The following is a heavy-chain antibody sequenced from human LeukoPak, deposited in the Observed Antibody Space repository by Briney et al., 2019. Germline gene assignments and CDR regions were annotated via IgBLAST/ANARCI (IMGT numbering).Heavy chain of an antibody. J-gene: IGHJ3*02. CDR1: GYTFSTYY. Sequence: ASVKVSCKSSGYTFSTYYMHWVRQAPGQGLEWMGIINPSGGSTNYAQKFQGRVTITRDTSASTAYMELSSLRSEDTAVYYCARDLGTAMVKTFDIWGQGTMVTVSS. D-gene: IGHD5-18*01. CDR3: ARDLGTAMVKTFDI. CDR2: INPSGGST. V-gene: IGHV1-46*01.